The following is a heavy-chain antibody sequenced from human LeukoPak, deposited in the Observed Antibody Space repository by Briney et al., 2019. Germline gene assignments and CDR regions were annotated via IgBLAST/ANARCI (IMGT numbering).Heavy chain of an antibody. J-gene: IGHJ4*02. CDR3: ARRYCGGDRYSWYFDY. CDR1: GYSFTNYW. D-gene: IGHD2-21*02. Sequence: GESLKISCKGSGYSFTNYWIGWVRQMPGKGLEWMGIISPGDSDTRYSPSFQGQVTISADKSISTAYLQWSSLKASDTAMYYCARRYCGGDRYSWYFDYWGQGTLVTVSS. V-gene: IGHV5-51*01. CDR2: ISPGDSDT.